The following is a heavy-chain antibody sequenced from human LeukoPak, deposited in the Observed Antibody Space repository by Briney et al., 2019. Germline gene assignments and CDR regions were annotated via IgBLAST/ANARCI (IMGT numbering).Heavy chain of an antibody. CDR2: ISPNSGGT. J-gene: IGHJ5*02. D-gene: IGHD5-18*01. CDR1: GYTFTGYY. V-gene: IGHV1-2*02. Sequence: ASVKVSCKASGYTFTGYYMHWVRQAPGQGLEWMGWISPNSGGTNYAQKFQGRVTMTRDTSISTAYMELSRLRSDDTAVYYCAREEYSYGNSNWFDPWGQGTLVTVSS. CDR3: AREEYSYGNSNWFDP.